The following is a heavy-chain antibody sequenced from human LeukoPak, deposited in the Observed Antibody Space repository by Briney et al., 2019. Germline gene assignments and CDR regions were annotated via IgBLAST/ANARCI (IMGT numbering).Heavy chain of an antibody. V-gene: IGHV4-59*01. J-gene: IGHJ4*02. CDR3: ARLTMMRDYYFDY. Sequence: SETLSLTCTVSGGSISSYYWSWIRQPPGKGLEWIGYIYYSGSTNYNPSLKSRVTISVDTSKNQFSLKLSSVTAADTAVYYCARLTMMRDYYFDYWGQGTLVTVS. CDR1: GGSISSYY. D-gene: IGHD3-22*01. CDR2: IYYSGST.